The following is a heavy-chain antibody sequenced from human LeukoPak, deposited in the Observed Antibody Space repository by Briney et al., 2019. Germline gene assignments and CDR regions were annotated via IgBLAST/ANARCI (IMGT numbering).Heavy chain of an antibody. V-gene: IGHV3-48*03. Sequence: QPLVSLRLSCATTGCAFRVYDMYWVRQTRGLGLECISYISGGGSPIYYADSVKGRFTISRDNAKNTLYLQMNSLRPEDTAVYYCARGHYYGMDVWGQGTTVTVSS. CDR3: ARGHYYGMDV. J-gene: IGHJ6*02. CDR2: ISGGGSPI. CDR1: GCAFRVYD.